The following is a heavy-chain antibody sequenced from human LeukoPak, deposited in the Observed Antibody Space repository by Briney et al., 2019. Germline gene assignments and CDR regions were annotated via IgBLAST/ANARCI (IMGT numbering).Heavy chain of an antibody. Sequence: SVKVSCKASGYTFSSYGISWVRQAPGQGLEWMGGIIPIFGTANYAQKFQGRVTITADKSTSTAYMELSSLRSEDTAVYYCARVRNIGSHFVLDYWGQGTLVTVSS. J-gene: IGHJ4*02. D-gene: IGHD1-26*01. CDR1: GYTFSSYG. CDR2: IIPIFGTA. CDR3: ARVRNIGSHFVLDY. V-gene: IGHV1-69*06.